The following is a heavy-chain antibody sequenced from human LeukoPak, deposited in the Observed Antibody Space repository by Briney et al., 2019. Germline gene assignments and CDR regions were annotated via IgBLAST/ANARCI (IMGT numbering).Heavy chain of an antibody. CDR1: GGSISSGGYS. Sequence: SQTLSLTCTVSGGSISSGGYSWSWIRQPPGKGLEWIGYIFHSGNTYYNPSLKSRVTISVDRSMTQFSLKLNSVTAADTAVYYCARGGYAVALDYWGQGTLVTVSS. CDR2: IFHSGNT. CDR3: ARGGYAVALDY. J-gene: IGHJ4*02. D-gene: IGHD6-19*01. V-gene: IGHV4-30-2*01.